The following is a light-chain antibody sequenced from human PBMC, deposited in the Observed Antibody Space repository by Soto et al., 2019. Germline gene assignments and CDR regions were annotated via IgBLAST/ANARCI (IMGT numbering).Light chain of an antibody. CDR3: LSKTSSISYV. V-gene: IGLV2-14*01. Sequence: QSALTQPASVSGSPGQSITISCTGTTSDVGGYNYVSWYQQQPGKVPKLLIHEVSNRPSGVSNRFSGSKSGNTASLTISGLQAEDEADYYCLSKTSSISYVFGTGTKVTVL. CDR2: EVS. CDR1: TSDVGGYNY. J-gene: IGLJ1*01.